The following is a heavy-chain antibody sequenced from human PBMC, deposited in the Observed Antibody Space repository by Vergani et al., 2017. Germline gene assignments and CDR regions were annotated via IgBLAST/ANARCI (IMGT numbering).Heavy chain of an antibody. CDR2: VNHGGST. CDR3: ASTARAPTSRKPPPDY. J-gene: IGHJ4*02. CDR1: GGSISSGGYY. Sequence: QLQLQESGSGLVKPSQTLSLNCAASGGSISSGGYYWSWIRQAPGMGLEWIGEVNHGGSTNYNPSLKSRVSISVDTSKNQFSLQLTSVTAADSALYFCASTARAPTSRKPPPDYWGEGILVTVSS. V-gene: IGHV4-30-2*01.